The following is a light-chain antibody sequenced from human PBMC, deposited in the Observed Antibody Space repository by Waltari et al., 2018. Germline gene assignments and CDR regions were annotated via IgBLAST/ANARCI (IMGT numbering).Light chain of an antibody. J-gene: IGLJ2*01. V-gene: IGLV2-8*01. Sequence: QSALTQPPSASGSPGQSVTISCSGTSSDIGAYNYVSWYQQPPGKAPKLMIYEVVKRPSGVPPRFSGSKSGTTASLTVSELQAEDEADYYCSSYAGSNGVLFGGGTKVTVL. CDR3: SSYAGSNGVL. CDR2: EVV. CDR1: SSDIGAYNY.